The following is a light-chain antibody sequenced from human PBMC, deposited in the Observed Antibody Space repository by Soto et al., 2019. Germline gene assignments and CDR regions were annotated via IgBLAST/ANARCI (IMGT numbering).Light chain of an antibody. CDR1: QSVLSTSDNKNY. CDR2: WAS. Sequence: DIVMAQSPDSLAVSLGERATVNCRSSQSVLSTSDNKNYLAWYQQKPGQPPKALIDWASTRESGVPDRFSGSGSGTDFTLTINSLQAEDVAVYYCQQYYTSLHSFGQGTKLEIK. V-gene: IGKV4-1*01. CDR3: QQYYTSLHS. J-gene: IGKJ2*01.